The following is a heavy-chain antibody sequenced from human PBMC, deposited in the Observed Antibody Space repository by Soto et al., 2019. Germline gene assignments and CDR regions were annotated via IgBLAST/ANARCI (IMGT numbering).Heavy chain of an antibody. CDR3: AREGTDDILNGQDFRPLQRLYYVDH. CDR1: GYTFTGYY. V-gene: IGHV1-2*04. CDR2: IHPNSGAT. J-gene: IGHJ4*02. Sequence: QVQLVQSGAEVRKPGASVRVSCKASGYTFTGYYIHWVRQAPGQGLEWMGWIHPNSGATNYAQRFQDWVTMTRDTSTSTAYMELTSLKSDDTAIYYCAREGTDDILNGQDFRPLQRLYYVDHWGQGTLVTVSS. D-gene: IGHD3-9*01.